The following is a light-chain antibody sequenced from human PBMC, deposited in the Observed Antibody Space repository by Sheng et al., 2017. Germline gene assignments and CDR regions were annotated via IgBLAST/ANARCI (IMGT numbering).Light chain of an antibody. CDR1: SSDVGGYNH. CDR2: DVS. J-gene: IGLJ2*01. CDR3: SSYRSSSIVI. Sequence: QSALTQPASVSGSPGQSITISCTGTSSDVGGYNHVSWYQQHPGKAPKLIISDVSNRPSGISNRFSASKSGNTASLTISGLQAEDEADYYCSSYRSSSIVIFGGGTKLTVL. V-gene: IGLV2-14*03.